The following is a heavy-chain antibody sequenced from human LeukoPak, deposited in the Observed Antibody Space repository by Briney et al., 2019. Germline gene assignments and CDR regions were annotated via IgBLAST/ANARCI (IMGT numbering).Heavy chain of an antibody. V-gene: IGHV4-61*01. CDR2: KYYSGST. CDR3: ARGRSYGFDFDS. CDR1: GVSINTCCYY. Sequence: SETLSLTCAVSGVSINTCCYYWTWIRQPPGKGLEWIGYKYYSGSTRYNSSLRSRLTISLDSSKNQFSLRLTSVTAADTAVYYCARGRSYGFDFDSWGPGTLVIVSS. D-gene: IGHD5-18*01. J-gene: IGHJ4*02.